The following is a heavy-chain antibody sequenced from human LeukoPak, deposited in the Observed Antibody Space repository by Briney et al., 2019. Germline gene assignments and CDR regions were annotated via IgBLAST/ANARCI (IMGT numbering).Heavy chain of an antibody. D-gene: IGHD4-17*01. CDR1: GFTFSSYG. CDR3: ATGDYAPGY. CDR2: IWYDGSNK. Sequence: PGRSLRLSCAASGFTFSSYGMHWVRQALGKGLEWVAVIWYDGSNKYYADSVKGRFTISRDNSKNTLYLQMNSLRAEDTAVYYCATGDYAPGYWGQGTLVTVSS. J-gene: IGHJ4*02. V-gene: IGHV3-33*01.